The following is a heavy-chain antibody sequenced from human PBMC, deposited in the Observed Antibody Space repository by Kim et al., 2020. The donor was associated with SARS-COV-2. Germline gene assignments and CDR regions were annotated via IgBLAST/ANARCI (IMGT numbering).Heavy chain of an antibody. Sequence: ASVKVSCRASGAILSDYAIHWVRQAPGQGLEWMAWINTGDGDTKSSQKFQGRVTITRDTVANSVYMELSSLRSEDTAVYYCARGSMATYLHWGQGTLVTV. J-gene: IGHJ4*02. D-gene: IGHD2-21*01. CDR1: GAILSDYA. V-gene: IGHV1-3*04. CDR2: INTGDGDT. CDR3: ARGSMATYLH.